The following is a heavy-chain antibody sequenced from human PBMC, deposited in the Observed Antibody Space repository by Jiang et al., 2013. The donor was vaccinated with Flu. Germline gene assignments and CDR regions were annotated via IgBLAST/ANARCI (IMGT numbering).Heavy chain of an antibody. CDR2: ISSSSSYI. CDR3: ARTTDGDYPGIFDY. J-gene: IGHJ4*02. V-gene: IGHV3-21*01. Sequence: LVKPGGSLRLSCAASGFTFSSYSMNWVRQAPGKGLEGVSSISSSSSYIYYADSVKGRFTISRDNAKNSLYLQMNSLRAEDTAVYYCARTTDGDYPGIFDYWGQGTLVTVSS. D-gene: IGHD4-17*01. CDR1: GFTFSSYS.